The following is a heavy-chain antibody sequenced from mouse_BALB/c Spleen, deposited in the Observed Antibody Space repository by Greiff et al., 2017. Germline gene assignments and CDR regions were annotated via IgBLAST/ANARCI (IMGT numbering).Heavy chain of an antibody. J-gene: IGHJ3*01. D-gene: IGHD2-4*01. CDR1: GFSLTGYG. V-gene: IGHV2-6-7*01. CDR2: IWGDGST. CDR3: ARDRMITTGGWFAY. Sequence: QVQLQQSGPGLVAPSQSLSITCTVSGFSLTGYGVNWVRQPPGKGLEWLGMIWGDGSTDYNSALKSRLSISKDNSKSQVFLKMNSLQTDDTARYYCARDRMITTGGWFAYWGQGTLVTVSA.